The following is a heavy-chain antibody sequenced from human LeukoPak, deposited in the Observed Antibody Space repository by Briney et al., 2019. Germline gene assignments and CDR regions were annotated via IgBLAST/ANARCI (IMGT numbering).Heavy chain of an antibody. CDR2: INPETGDT. V-gene: IGHV1-2*02. CDR1: GYTFTGRY. J-gene: IGHJ6*02. CDR3: ARGYYGMDV. Sequence: ASVKVSCKASGYTFTGRYLYWARQTPGQGLQWMGWINPETGDTKYAQNFQGRVTMTRDTTISTVYMELKALTSGDTAVYYCARGYYGMDVWGQGTTVTVSS.